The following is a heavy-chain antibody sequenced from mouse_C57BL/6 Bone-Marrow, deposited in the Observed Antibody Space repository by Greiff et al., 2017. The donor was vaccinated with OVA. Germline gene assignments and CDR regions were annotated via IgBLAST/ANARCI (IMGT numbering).Heavy chain of an antibody. CDR2: ISDGGSYT. CDR3: ARDRSSYPYWYFDV. CDR1: GFTFSSYA. J-gene: IGHJ1*03. V-gene: IGHV5-4*01. Sequence: DVKLVESGGGLVKPGGSLKLSCAASGFTFSSYAMSWVRQTPEKRLEWVATISDGGSYTYYPDNVKGRFTISRDNAKNNLYLQMSHLKSEDTAMYYCARDRSSYPYWYFDVWGTGTTVTVSS. D-gene: IGHD1-1*01.